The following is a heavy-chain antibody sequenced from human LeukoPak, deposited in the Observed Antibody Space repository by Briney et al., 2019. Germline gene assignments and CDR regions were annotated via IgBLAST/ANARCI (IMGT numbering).Heavy chain of an antibody. CDR1: GGTFSSYA. V-gene: IGHV1-69*05. CDR2: IIPIFGTA. Sequence: GSSVKVSCKASGGTFSSYAISWVRQAPGQGLEWMGGIIPIFGTANYAQKFQGRVTITTDESTSTAYMELSSPRSEDTAVYYCARVNPYQRQQPPYYYYYMDVWGKGTTVTVSS. D-gene: IGHD2-2*01. CDR3: ARVNPYQRQQPPYYYYYMDV. J-gene: IGHJ6*03.